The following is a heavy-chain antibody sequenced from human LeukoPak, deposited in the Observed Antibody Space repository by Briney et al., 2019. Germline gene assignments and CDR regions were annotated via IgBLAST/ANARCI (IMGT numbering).Heavy chain of an antibody. CDR2: ISDSGGST. D-gene: IGHD3-22*01. CDR1: GFIFSTYA. CDR3: AKDGGKYYYDSSGYYY. J-gene: IGHJ4*02. V-gene: IGHV3-23*01. Sequence: GGSLRLSCAASGFIFSTYAMSWVRQAPGKGLEWVSAISDSGGSTYYADSVTGRFTISRDNSKNTLYLQMNSLRAEDTAVYYCAKDGGKYYYDSSGYYYWGQGTLVTVSS.